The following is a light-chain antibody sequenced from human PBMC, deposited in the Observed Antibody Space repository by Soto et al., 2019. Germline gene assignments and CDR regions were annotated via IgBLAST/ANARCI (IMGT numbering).Light chain of an antibody. CDR2: DDS. CDR3: QVRDSDNNPFYV. Sequence: SYELTQPPSVSVAPGQTARITCGGNNIESKSVNWYQQKPGQAPVLVVYDDSDRPSGIPERFSGSNSGNTATLIINTDEAGDEADYYCQVRDSDNNPFYVFGAGTKVTVL. J-gene: IGLJ1*01. V-gene: IGLV3-21*02. CDR1: NIESKS.